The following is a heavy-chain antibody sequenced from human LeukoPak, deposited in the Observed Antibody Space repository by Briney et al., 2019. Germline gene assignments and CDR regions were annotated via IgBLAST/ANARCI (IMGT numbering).Heavy chain of an antibody. J-gene: IGHJ5*02. CDR2: INTNTGNP. CDR1: GYTFTSYA. D-gene: IGHD4-17*01. Sequence: APVKVSCTASGYTFTSYAMNWVRQAPGQGLEWMGWINTNTGNPTYAQGFTGRFVFSLDTSVSTAYLQISSLKAEDTAVYYCARVATVTTNWFDPWGQGTLVTVSS. CDR3: ARVATVTTNWFDP. V-gene: IGHV7-4-1*02.